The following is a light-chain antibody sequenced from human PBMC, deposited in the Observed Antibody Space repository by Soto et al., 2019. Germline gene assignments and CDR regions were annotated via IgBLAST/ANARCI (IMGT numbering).Light chain of an antibody. CDR1: QSVRSY. Sequence: EIVFTQSPATLSLSPGERATLSCRASQSVRSYLAWYPQKPGQAPRLLIYDASNRATEIPARFSGSGAGTEFTLTISSLDPEDSAVYYCHQRSKWPLTFGGGTKVDIK. V-gene: IGKV3-11*01. CDR2: DAS. CDR3: HQRSKWPLT. J-gene: IGKJ4*01.